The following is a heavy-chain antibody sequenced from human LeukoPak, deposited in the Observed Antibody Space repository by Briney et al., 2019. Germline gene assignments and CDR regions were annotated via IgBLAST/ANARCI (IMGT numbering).Heavy chain of an antibody. CDR3: AGAPMTTMVRGARRGWFDP. CDR2: MNPNSGNT. Sequence: ASVKVSCKASGYTFTSYDINWVRQATGQGLEWMGWMNPNSGNTGYAQKFQGRVTMTRNTSISTAYMELSSLRSGDTAVYYCAGAPMTTMVRGARRGWFDPWGQGTLVTVSS. D-gene: IGHD3-10*01. J-gene: IGHJ5*02. V-gene: IGHV1-8*01. CDR1: GYTFTSYD.